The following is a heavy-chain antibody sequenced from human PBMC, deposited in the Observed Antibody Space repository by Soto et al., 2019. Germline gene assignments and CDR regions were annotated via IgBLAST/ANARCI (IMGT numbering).Heavy chain of an antibody. CDR2: ISGFNGNT. CDR3: ARGTVISFVGVLLYGMAV. Sequence: SVKACCTASGYTFSSYGISWVRQAPGQGLEWMGWISGFNGNTNYAQKFQGRVIMITDTSTNTVFMELRSLRSDDTAVYYCARGTVISFVGVLLYGMAVCGKGTTV. V-gene: IGHV1-18*01. CDR1: GYTFSSYG. D-gene: IGHD3-3*01. J-gene: IGHJ6*04.